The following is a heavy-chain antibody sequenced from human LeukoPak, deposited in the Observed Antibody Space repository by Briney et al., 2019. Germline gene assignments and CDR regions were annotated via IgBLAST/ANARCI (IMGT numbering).Heavy chain of an antibody. Sequence: GGSLRLSCAASGFTFSSYAMSWVRQAPGKGLEWVANIKQDGSEKYYVDSVKGRFTISRDNAKNSLYLQMNSLRAEDTAVYYCARWYYYDSSGYYSDYYYYGMDVWGQGTTVTVSS. J-gene: IGHJ6*02. CDR3: ARWYYYDSSGYYSDYYYYGMDV. CDR1: GFTFSSYA. CDR2: IKQDGSEK. D-gene: IGHD3-22*01. V-gene: IGHV3-7*01.